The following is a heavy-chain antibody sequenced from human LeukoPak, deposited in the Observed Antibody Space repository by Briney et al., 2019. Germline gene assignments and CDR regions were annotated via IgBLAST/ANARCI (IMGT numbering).Heavy chain of an antibody. D-gene: IGHD5-18*01. J-gene: IGHJ3*02. CDR1: GGSISSSSYY. Sequence: SETLSLTCTVSGGSISSSSYYWGWIRQPPGKGLEWIGSIYYSGSTYYNPSLKSRVTISVDTSKNQFSLKLSSVTAADTAVYYCARISSPVDTAMVKDDAFDIWGQGTMVTVSS. CDR2: IYYSGST. CDR3: ARISSPVDTAMVKDDAFDI. V-gene: IGHV4-39*07.